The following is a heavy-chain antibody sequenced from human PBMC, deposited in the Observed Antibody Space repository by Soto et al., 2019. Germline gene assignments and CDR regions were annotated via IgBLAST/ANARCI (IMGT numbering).Heavy chain of an antibody. CDR1: GDSVSSNSAA. J-gene: IGHJ6*02. D-gene: IGHD3-3*01. Sequence: SQTLSLTCXISGDSVSSNSAAWNWIRQSPSRGLEWLGRTYYRSKWYNDYAVSVKSRITINPDTSKNQFSLQLNSVTPEDTAVYYCARVPEPPGGTIFGVNYYYGMDVWGQGTTVTVS. V-gene: IGHV6-1*01. CDR3: ARVPEPPGGTIFGVNYYYGMDV. CDR2: TYYRSKWYN.